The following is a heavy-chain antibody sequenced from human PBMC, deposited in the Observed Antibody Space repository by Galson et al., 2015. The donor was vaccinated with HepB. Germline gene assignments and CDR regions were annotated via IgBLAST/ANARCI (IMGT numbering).Heavy chain of an antibody. D-gene: IGHD3-22*01. CDR2: ISDYNGNT. Sequence: SVKVSCKASGYTFSSYGISWVRQAPGQGLEWMGWISDYNGNTNYAQKLQGRVTMTTNTSTSTAYMELRSLRSDDTAVYYCARDEYYYDSSARVDALDIWGQGTMVTVAS. J-gene: IGHJ3*02. CDR1: GYTFSSYG. CDR3: ARDEYYYDSSARVDALDI. V-gene: IGHV1-18*01.